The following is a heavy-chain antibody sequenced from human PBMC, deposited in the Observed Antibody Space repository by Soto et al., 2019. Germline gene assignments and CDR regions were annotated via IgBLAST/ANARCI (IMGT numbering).Heavy chain of an antibody. J-gene: IGHJ6*02. Sequence: ASVTVSCKASVYSFPDYHIHWVRPAPGQELEWLGRINPKSGGTSTAQKFQGWVTMTTDTSISTASMELTRLTSDDTAIYYCARGDSTDCSNGVCSFFYNHDMDVWGQGTTVTVSS. CDR2: INPKSGGT. D-gene: IGHD2-8*01. CDR3: ARGDSTDCSNGVCSFFYNHDMDV. V-gene: IGHV1-2*04. CDR1: VYSFPDYH.